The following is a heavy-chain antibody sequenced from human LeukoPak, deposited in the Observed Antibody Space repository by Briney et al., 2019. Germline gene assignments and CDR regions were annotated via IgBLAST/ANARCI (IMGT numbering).Heavy chain of an antibody. CDR3: ARDRVVVVITTPDY. V-gene: IGHV3-30-3*01. J-gene: IGHJ4*02. CDR1: GFTFSSYA. Sequence: HPGGSLRLSCAASGFTFSSYAMHWVRQAPGKGLEWVAVISYDGSNKYYADSVKGRFTISRDNSKNTLYLQMNSLRAEDTAVYYCARDRVVVVITTPDYWGQGTLVTVSS. CDR2: ISYDGSNK. D-gene: IGHD3-22*01.